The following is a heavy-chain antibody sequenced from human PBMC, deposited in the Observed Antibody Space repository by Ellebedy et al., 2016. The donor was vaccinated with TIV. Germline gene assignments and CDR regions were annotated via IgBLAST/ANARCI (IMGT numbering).Heavy chain of an antibody. CDR2: ISGSGGSK. V-gene: IGHV3-23*01. Sequence: PGGSLRLSCAASGFTFRSYAMSWVRQAPGKGLEWVSAISGSGGSKYYADSVKGRFTISRDNSKNTLYLQMNSLRTEDTAVYYCAKDRMRDYGSFLVYWGQGTLVTVSS. CDR1: GFTFRSYA. J-gene: IGHJ4*02. CDR3: AKDRMRDYGSFLVY. D-gene: IGHD4-17*01.